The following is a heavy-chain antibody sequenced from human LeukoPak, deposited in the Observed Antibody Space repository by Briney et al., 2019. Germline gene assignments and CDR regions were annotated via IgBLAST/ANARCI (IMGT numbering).Heavy chain of an antibody. D-gene: IGHD1-26*01. CDR2: ISGSGGST. Sequence: GGSLRLSCAASGFTFSSYAMSWVRQAPGKGLEWVSTISGSGGSTYYADSVKGRFTISRDNSKNTLYLQMNSLRAEDTAVYYCAKVREGIARACTYFDYWGQGTLVTVSS. CDR1: GFTFSSYA. CDR3: AKVREGIARACTYFDY. J-gene: IGHJ4*02. V-gene: IGHV3-23*01.